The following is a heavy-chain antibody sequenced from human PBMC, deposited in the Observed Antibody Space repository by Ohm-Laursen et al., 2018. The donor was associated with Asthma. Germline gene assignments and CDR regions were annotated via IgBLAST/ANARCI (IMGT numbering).Heavy chain of an antibody. J-gene: IGHJ4*02. CDR3: AKGDSITMIVVVITPLDY. Sequence: GSLGLSCTASGFTFNKHHMTWVRQAPGKGLEWVSAIDGSGGRTYYADSVKGRFTISRDNSKNTLYLQMNSLRAEDTAVYYCAKGDSITMIVVVITPLDYWGQGTLVTVSS. D-gene: IGHD3-22*01. V-gene: IGHV3-23*01. CDR2: IDGSGGRT. CDR1: GFTFNKHH.